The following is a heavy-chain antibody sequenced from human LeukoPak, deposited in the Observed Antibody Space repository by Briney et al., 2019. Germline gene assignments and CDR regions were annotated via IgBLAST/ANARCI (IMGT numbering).Heavy chain of an antibody. CDR2: ISYDGSNE. CDR1: GFTFSSHG. J-gene: IGHJ4*02. CDR3: ARDQGIFDY. V-gene: IGHV3-30*03. Sequence: PGRSLRLSCAASGFTFSSHGMHWVRQAPGKGLEWVAVISYDGSNEYYADSVKGRFTISRDNSKNTLYLQMNSLRAEDTAVYYCARDQGIFDYWGQGTLVTVSS.